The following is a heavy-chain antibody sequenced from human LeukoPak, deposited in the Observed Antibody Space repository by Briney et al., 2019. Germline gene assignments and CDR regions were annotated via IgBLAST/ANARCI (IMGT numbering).Heavy chain of an antibody. V-gene: IGHV1-69*01. CDR2: IMPISGTA. D-gene: IGHD3-9*01. J-gene: IGHJ3*02. CDR3: ARESGALRDYDILTGPPGAFDI. Sequence: ASVKVSCKASGGTFSSYDISWVRQAPGQGLEWMGGIMPISGTANYAQKFQGRVTITADESTSTAYMELSSLRSEDTAVYYCARESGALRDYDILTGPPGAFDIWGQGTMVTVSS. CDR1: GGTFSSYD.